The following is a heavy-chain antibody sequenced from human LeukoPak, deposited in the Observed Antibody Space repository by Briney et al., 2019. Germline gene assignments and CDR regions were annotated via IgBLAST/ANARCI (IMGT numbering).Heavy chain of an antibody. V-gene: IGHV3-23*01. J-gene: IGHJ3*02. CDR2: ISGSGGST. Sequence: GGSLRLSCAASGFTFSSYAMSWVRQAPGKGLEWVSAISGSGGSTYYADSVKGRFTISRDNSKNTLYLQMNSLRAEDTAVYYCAKGLMYYYGSGSTDAFDIWGQGTMVTVSS. CDR1: GFTFSSYA. CDR3: AKGLMYYYGSGSTDAFDI. D-gene: IGHD3-10*01.